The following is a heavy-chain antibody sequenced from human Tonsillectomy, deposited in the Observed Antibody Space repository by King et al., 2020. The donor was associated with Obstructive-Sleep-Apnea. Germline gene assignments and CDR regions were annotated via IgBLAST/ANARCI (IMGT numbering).Heavy chain of an antibody. CDR1: GGSISSYY. CDR3: ARGPFGPGYFDY. CDR2: IYYSGST. J-gene: IGHJ4*02. D-gene: IGHD3-10*01. V-gene: IGHV4-59*01. Sequence: VQLQESGPGLVKPSETLSLTCTVSGGSISSYYWSWIRQPPGKGLEWIGYIYYSGSTNYNPSLKSRVTISVDTSKNQFSLKLSSVTAADTAGYYCARGPFGPGYFDYWGQGTLVTVSS.